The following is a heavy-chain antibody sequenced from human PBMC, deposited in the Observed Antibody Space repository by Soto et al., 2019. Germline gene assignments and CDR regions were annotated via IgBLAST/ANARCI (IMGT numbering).Heavy chain of an antibody. CDR3: ARPWGGYYDSSGYYSEYYFDY. V-gene: IGHV1-18*01. CDR1: DYTDTTYG. Sequence: ASVKVSCKASDYTDTTYGITWVRQAPGQGLEWMGWISVYNGNTNYAQKFQGRVTMTTDTSTSTAYMELRSLRSDDTAVYYCARPWGGYYDSSGYYSEYYFDYWGQGTLVTVS. J-gene: IGHJ4*02. D-gene: IGHD3-22*01. CDR2: ISVYNGNT.